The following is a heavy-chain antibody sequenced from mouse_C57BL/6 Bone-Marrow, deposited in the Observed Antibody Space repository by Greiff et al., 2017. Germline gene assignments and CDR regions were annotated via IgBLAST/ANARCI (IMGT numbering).Heavy chain of an antibody. V-gene: IGHV1-61*01. CDR2: IYPSDSET. J-gene: IGHJ3*01. D-gene: IGHD1-1*01. Sequence: QVQLQQPGAELVRPGSSVKLSCKASGYTFTSYWMDWVKQRPGQGLEWIGNIYPSDSETHYNQKFKDKATLTVDKSSSTAYMQLSSLTSEDSAVYCCARGPNYYGSSTWFAYWGQGTLVTVSA. CDR1: GYTFTSYW. CDR3: ARGPNYYGSSTWFAY.